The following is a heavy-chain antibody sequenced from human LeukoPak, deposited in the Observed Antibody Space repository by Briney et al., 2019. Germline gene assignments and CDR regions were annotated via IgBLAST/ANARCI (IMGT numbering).Heavy chain of an antibody. V-gene: IGHV3-48*03. Sequence: PGGSLRPSCTASGFTFSSYEMNWVRQAPGKGLEWVSYISSGGTTIYYADSVKGRFTISRDNSKNSLYLQMNSLRAEDTAVYYCARDRSTVTTWVDYWGQGTLVTVSS. CDR3: ARDRSTVTTWVDY. J-gene: IGHJ4*02. D-gene: IGHD4-17*01. CDR1: GFTFSSYE. CDR2: ISSGGTTI.